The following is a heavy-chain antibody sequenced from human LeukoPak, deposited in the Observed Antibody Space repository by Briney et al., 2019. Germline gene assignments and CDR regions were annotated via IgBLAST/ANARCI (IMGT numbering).Heavy chain of an antibody. J-gene: IGHJ6*03. CDR1: GFAFSSYN. D-gene: IGHD1-26*01. CDR2: ITSIGTYI. CDR3: ARDPYSGLYGNDYYYYMDV. Sequence: GGSLRLSCAASGFAFSSYNMNWVRQAPGKAMEWVSSITSIGTYIFYADSVKGRFTISRDNAKKSLYLQMDSLGPEDTAVYYCARDPYSGLYGNDYYYYMDVWGKGTTVTISS. V-gene: IGHV3-21*01.